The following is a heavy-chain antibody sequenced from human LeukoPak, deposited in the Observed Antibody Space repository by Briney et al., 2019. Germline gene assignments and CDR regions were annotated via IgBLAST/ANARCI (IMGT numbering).Heavy chain of an antibody. CDR2: IHYSGDT. D-gene: IGHD2-8*01. CDR1: GGSISSGGYY. Sequence: SESLSLTCTVSGGSISSGGYYWSWIRQHPGKGLEWIGYIHYSGDTYYSPSLKSRLTISVDTSKNQFSLRLRSVTAADTAVYYCARGGCTLDYWGHGTLVTVSS. CDR3: ARGGCTLDY. J-gene: IGHJ4*01. V-gene: IGHV4-31*03.